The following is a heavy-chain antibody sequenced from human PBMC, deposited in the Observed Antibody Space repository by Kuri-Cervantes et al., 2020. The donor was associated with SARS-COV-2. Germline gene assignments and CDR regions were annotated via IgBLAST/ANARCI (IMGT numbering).Heavy chain of an antibody. CDR2: INPKSGAS. Sequence: ASVKVSCKASGYTFIGYYMHWVRQAPGQGLEWMGWINPKSGASSYAQKFQGRVTITRATSINTVYMELSTLRSDDTAVYFCVKDVVSTFWAWGNCYIYSYMDVWGRGTTVTVSS. J-gene: IGHJ6*03. CDR3: VKDVVSTFWAWGNCYIYSYMDV. D-gene: IGHD2-2*02. CDR1: GYTFIGYY. V-gene: IGHV1-2*02.